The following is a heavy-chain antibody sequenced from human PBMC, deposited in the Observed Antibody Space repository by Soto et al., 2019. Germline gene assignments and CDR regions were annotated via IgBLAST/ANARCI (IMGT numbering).Heavy chain of an antibody. J-gene: IGHJ5*02. V-gene: IGHV4-59*01. CDR2: IHYSGTT. Sequence: PSETLSLTCTVSGGSISSYYWSWIRQPAGKGLEWIGYIHYSGTTSFFPSYNPSLRSRVTISEDTSKNQFSLKLLSVTTADTAVYYCARGSGSNVKLRYFDWLGVDDNWFDPWGQGTLVTVSS. CDR1: GGSISSYY. CDR3: ARGSGSNVKLRYFDWLGVDDNWFDP. D-gene: IGHD3-9*01.